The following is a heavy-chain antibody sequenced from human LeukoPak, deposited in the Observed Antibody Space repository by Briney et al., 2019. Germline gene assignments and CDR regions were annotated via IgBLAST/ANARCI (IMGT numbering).Heavy chain of an antibody. CDR3: ARGADIVVVPAGLYYFVH. V-gene: IGHV4-34*01. Sequence: PSETLSLTCAAYGGSFSCYYWSWIRQPPGKRLEWIGEINHSGSTNYNPSLKSRVTISVDTSKNQFSLKLSSVTAADTAVYYCARGADIVVVPAGLYYFVHPVQGSLVTVSS. CDR1: GGSFSCYY. D-gene: IGHD2-2*01. J-gene: IGHJ4*02. CDR2: INHSGST.